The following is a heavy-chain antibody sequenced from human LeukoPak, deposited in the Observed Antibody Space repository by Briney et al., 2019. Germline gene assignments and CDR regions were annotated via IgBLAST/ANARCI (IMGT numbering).Heavy chain of an antibody. J-gene: IGHJ6*03. CDR2: MTSSSTYI. D-gene: IGHD2-8*01. CDR1: GVDFSGYS. V-gene: IGHV3-21*01. CDR3: ARVYVGQGGDHILFYMDV. Sequence: PGGSLRLSCAASGVDFSGYSMTWVRQAPGKGLEWVASMTSSSTYIDYADSVKGRFTLSRDNAENSLYLQMHSLRVDDMAVYYCARVYVGQGGDHILFYMDVWGKGTTVTASS.